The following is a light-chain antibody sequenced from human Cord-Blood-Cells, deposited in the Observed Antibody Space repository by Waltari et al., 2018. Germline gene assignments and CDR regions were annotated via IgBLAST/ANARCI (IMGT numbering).Light chain of an antibody. V-gene: IGKV1-39*01. CDR1: QSISSY. CDR3: QQSYSTPPS. Sequence: DIQMTQSPSSLSASVGDRVTITCRASQSISSYLNWYQQKPGKAPKLLMYAASSLQSGVPARVSGSGSGTDFTLTISSLQPEDFATYYCQQSYSTPPSFGQGTKLEIK. J-gene: IGKJ2*03. CDR2: AAS.